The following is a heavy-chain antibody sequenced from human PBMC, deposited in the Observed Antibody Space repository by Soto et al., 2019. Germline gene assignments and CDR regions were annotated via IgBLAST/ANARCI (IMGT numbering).Heavy chain of an antibody. CDR2: ISGSSRYT. Sequence: GGSLRLSCAASGFNFSDHYMNWVRQAPGKGLEWVSYISGSSRYTNFADSVKGRFTISRDNAKNSLYLQMNSLRVEDTAVYYCARHASGWHYYDYWGQGTPVTVSS. CDR1: GFNFSDHY. V-gene: IGHV3-11*06. CDR3: ARHASGWHYYDY. D-gene: IGHD6-19*01. J-gene: IGHJ4*02.